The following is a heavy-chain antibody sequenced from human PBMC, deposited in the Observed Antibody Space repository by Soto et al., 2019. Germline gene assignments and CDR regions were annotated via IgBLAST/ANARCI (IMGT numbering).Heavy chain of an antibody. CDR3: ARVSPGYSSSWYTFRYYYYGTHV. Sequence: ASVKVSCKASGYTFTSYAMYWVRQAPGQRLEWMGWINAGNGNTKYSQKFQGRVTITRDTSASTAYMELSSLRFEDTAVYYCARVSPGYSSSWYTFRYYYYGTHVWCQGTTVTGFS. D-gene: IGHD6-13*01. J-gene: IGHJ6*02. V-gene: IGHV1-3*01. CDR2: INAGNGNT. CDR1: GYTFTSYA.